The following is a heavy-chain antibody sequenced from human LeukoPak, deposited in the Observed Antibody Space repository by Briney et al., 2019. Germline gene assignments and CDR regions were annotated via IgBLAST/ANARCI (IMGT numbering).Heavy chain of an antibody. CDR1: GYTFTSYG. V-gene: IGHV1-18*01. D-gene: IGHD3-9*01. CDR3: ARMGSGEFDWLPPYYYYDMDV. J-gene: IGHJ6*02. CDR2: ISAYNGNT. Sequence: ASVKVSCKASGYTFTSYGISWVRQASGQGLEWMGWISAYNGNTNYAQKLQGRVTMTTDTSTSTAYMELRSLRSDDTAMYYCARMGSGEFDWLPPYYYYDMDVWGQGTTVTVSS.